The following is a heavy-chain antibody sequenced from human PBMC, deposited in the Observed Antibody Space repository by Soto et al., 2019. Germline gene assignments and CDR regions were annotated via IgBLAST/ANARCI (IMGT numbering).Heavy chain of an antibody. CDR2: ISFDGSRT. Sequence: QVQLVESGGGVVQPGKSVSLSCAASGFPFSSYDMHWVRQAPGKGLEWVALISFDGSRTSYSDSVKGRFTISRDNSKNTLFLQMDNLRADDTAVYYCPKEQGFEQLCVFAYWGQGTLVSVSS. J-gene: IGHJ4*02. V-gene: IGHV3-30*18. D-gene: IGHD3-10*02. CDR1: GFPFSSYD. CDR3: PKEQGFEQLCVFAY.